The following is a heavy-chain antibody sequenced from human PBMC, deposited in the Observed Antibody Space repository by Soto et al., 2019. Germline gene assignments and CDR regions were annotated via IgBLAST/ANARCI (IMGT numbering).Heavy chain of an antibody. D-gene: IGHD2-15*01. V-gene: IGHV1-8*01. J-gene: IGHJ4*02. Sequence: ASVKVSCKASGYTFTSYDINWVRQATGQGLEWMGWMNPNSGNTGYAQKFQGGVTMTRNTSITTPYMELSSLRSEDTAVYYCARDCSGGSCYLNFDYWGQGTLVTVSS. CDR2: MNPNSGNT. CDR3: ARDCSGGSCYLNFDY. CDR1: GYTFTSYD.